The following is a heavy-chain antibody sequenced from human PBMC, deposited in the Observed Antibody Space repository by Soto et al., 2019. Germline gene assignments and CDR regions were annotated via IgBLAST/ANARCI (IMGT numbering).Heavy chain of an antibody. Sequence: ASVKVSCKASGYTFTDYAMHWVRQAPGQRLEWMGWINTGNGNTKFSLKFQGRVAITRDTSATTAYMELTSLRSEDTAVYYCAKGSRMWTPDYWGQGTLVTVSS. CDR3: AKGSRMWTPDY. CDR1: GYTFTDYA. J-gene: IGHJ4*02. V-gene: IGHV1-3*04. CDR2: INTGNGNT. D-gene: IGHD2-21*01.